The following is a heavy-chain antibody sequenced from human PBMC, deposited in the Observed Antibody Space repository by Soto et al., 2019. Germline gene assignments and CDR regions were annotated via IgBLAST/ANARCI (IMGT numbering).Heavy chain of an antibody. CDR3: AKPWCPSKQDRPPRFDY. J-gene: IGHJ4*02. CDR1: EFTFSTYA. Sequence: PGGSLRLSCAASEFTFSTYAMTWVRQAPGRGLQWVATISDSGDITYYADSVKGRFTISRDNSRNTLYLQMNNLRAEATAPTYCAKPWCPSKQDRPPRFDYWGRGTLVTVSS. CDR2: ISDSGDIT. D-gene: IGHD2-15*01. V-gene: IGHV3-23*01.